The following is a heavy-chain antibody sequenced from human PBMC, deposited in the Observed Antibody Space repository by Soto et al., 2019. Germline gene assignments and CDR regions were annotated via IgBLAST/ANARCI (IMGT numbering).Heavy chain of an antibody. V-gene: IGHV3-33*01. D-gene: IGHD2-15*01. CDR3: ARDCSGGSCYSYYYYYYGMDV. CDR2: IWYDGSNK. Sequence: ALRLSCAASGFTFSSYGMHWVRQAPGKGLEWVAVIWYDGSNKYYADSVKGRFTISRDNSKNTLYLQMNSLRAEDTAVYYCARDCSGGSCYSYYYYYYGMDVWGQGTTVTVSS. CDR1: GFTFSSYG. J-gene: IGHJ6*02.